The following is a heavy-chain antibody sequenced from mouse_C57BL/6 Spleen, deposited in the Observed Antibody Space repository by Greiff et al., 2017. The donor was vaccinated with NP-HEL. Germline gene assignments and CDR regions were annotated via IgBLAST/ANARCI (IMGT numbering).Heavy chain of an antibody. CDR2: IYPGDGDT. V-gene: IGHV1-80*01. CDR1: GYAFSSYW. CDR3: ARPGSGYAMDY. Sequence: QVQLQQSGAELVKPGASVKISCKASGYAFSSYWMNWVKQRPGKGLEWIGQIYPGDGDTNYNGKFKGKATLTADKSSSTAYMQLSSLTSEDSAVYFCARPGSGYAMDYWGQGTSVTVSS. J-gene: IGHJ4*01.